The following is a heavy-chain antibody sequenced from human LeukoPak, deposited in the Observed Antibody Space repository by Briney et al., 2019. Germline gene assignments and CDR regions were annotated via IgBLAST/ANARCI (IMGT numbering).Heavy chain of an antibody. J-gene: IGHJ5*02. CDR1: GVSLNTGGNY. CDR2: IYYSGSA. V-gene: IGHV4-61*08. D-gene: IGHD2-15*01. CDR3: ARDSSCSGGTCYDT. Sequence: SETLSLTCSVSGVSLNTGGNYWSWIRQPPGKGREWIAYIYYSGSANYNPSLNSRVTISIDTSKNQFSLKLTSVTAGDTAVYYCARDSSCSGGTCYDTWGQGTLVTVSS.